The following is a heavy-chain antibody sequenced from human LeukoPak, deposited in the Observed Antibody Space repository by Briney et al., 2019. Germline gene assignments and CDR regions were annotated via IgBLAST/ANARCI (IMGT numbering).Heavy chain of an antibody. J-gene: IGHJ4*02. D-gene: IGHD2-2*01. CDR2: ISGSGDNT. CDR3: ATTYQLRHWGVDY. Sequence: GGSLRLSCAASGFTFNNYAMSWVRQAPGKGLEWVSAISGSGDNTYYADSVKGRFTISRDNSKNTLFLQMNSLRAEDTAVYYCATTYQLRHWGVDYWGQGTLVTVSS. CDR1: GFTFNNYA. V-gene: IGHV3-23*01.